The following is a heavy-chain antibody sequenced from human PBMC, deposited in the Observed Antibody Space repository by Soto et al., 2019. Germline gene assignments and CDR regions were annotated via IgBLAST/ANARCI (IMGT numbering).Heavy chain of an antibody. CDR3: AKNYYGSGSYSGTDY. V-gene: IGHV3-23*01. CDR1: GFTFGSYA. Sequence: RWGSLRLSCAASGFTFGSYAMSCGRHSPLKGLEWVSAISGSGGSTYYADSVKGRFTISRDNSKNTLYLQMNSLRAEDTAVYYCAKNYYGSGSYSGTDYWGQGTLVTVSS. D-gene: IGHD3-10*01. CDR2: ISGSGGST. J-gene: IGHJ4*02.